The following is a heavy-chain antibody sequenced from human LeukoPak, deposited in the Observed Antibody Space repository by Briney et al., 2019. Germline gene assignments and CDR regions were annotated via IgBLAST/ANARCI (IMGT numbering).Heavy chain of an antibody. CDR2: INPNSGGT. J-gene: IGHJ6*02. Sequence: ASVKVSCKASGYTFTGYYMHWVRQAPGQGLEWMGWINPNSGGTNYAQKFQGRVTMTRDTSISTAYMELSRLRSDDTAVYYCAVRYSSSLGILQSYYYYGVDVWGQGTTVTVSS. D-gene: IGHD6-6*01. CDR3: AVRYSSSLGILQSYYYYGVDV. CDR1: GYTFTGYY. V-gene: IGHV1-2*02.